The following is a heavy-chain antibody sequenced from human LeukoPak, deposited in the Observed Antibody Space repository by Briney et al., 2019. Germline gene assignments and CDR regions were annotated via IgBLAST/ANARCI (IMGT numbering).Heavy chain of an antibody. D-gene: IGHD6-13*01. CDR3: ARVRDAAGKYYHYYYMDV. Sequence: GGSLRLSCAASGFTFSSYSMNWVRQAPGKGLEWVSSISSSSSYIYYADSVKGRFTISRDNAKNSLYLQMNSLRAEDTAVYYCARVRDAAGKYYHYYYMDVWGKGTTVTISS. CDR1: GFTFSSYS. J-gene: IGHJ6*03. CDR2: ISSSSSYI. V-gene: IGHV3-21*01.